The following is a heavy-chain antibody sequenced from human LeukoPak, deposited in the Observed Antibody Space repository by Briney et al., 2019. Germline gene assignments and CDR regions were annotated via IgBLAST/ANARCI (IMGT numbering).Heavy chain of an antibody. CDR1: GGSFSGYY. V-gene: IGHV4-34*01. CDR3: ARDRKNGAPRRPPYY. CDR2: INHSGST. J-gene: IGHJ4*02. D-gene: IGHD2-8*01. Sequence: PSETLSLTCAVYGGSFSGYYWSWIRQPPGKGLEWIGEINHSGSTNYNPSLKSRVTISVDTSKNQFSLKLSPVTAADTAVYYCARDRKNGAPRRPPYYWGQGTLVTVSS.